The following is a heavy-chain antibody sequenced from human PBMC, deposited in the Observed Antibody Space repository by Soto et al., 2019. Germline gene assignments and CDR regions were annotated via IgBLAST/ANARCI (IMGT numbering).Heavy chain of an antibody. D-gene: IGHD3-9*01. Sequence: PSETLSLSCSVSDDSINSDKYYWGWIRQPPGKGMEWIGSIYYRGNAYYNQSLQTRVTISLDKSSNQFFLKLNSVTSADSVVYFCARLEGLATIPYYFDFWGPGALVTVSS. CDR2: IYYRGNA. J-gene: IGHJ4*02. V-gene: IGHV4-39*01. CDR1: DDSINSDKYY. CDR3: ARLEGLATIPYYFDF.